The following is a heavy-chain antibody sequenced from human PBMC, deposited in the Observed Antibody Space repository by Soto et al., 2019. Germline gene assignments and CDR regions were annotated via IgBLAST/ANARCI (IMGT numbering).Heavy chain of an antibody. CDR3: AKETSGVTALGN. Sequence: QVQLVESGGGVVQPGRSLRLSCAASGFTFSSYGMHWVRQAPGKGLEWVAPISYDGSNKYYADSVKGRFTISRDNSKNTLYLQMNSLRAEDPAVYYCAKETSGVTALGNWGQGTLVTASS. D-gene: IGHD2-21*02. V-gene: IGHV3-30*18. J-gene: IGHJ1*01. CDR2: ISYDGSNK. CDR1: GFTFSSYG.